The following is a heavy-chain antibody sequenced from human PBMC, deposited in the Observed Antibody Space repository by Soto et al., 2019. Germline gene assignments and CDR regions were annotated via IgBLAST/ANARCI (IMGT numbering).Heavy chain of an antibody. CDR1: GFTFSSYW. J-gene: IGHJ4*02. CDR2: INSDGSST. V-gene: IGHV3-74*01. Sequence: EVQLVESGGGLVQPGGSLRLSCAASGFTFSSYWMHWVRQAPGKGLVWVSCINSDGSSTSYADSVKGRFTISRDNAKNTLYLQMNSLRAEARAVYYCVRTSLVVAAATREDYWGQGTLVTVSS. CDR3: VRTSLVVAAATREDY. D-gene: IGHD2-15*01.